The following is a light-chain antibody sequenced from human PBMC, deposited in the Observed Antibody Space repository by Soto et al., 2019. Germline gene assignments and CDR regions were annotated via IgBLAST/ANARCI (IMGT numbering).Light chain of an antibody. CDR3: SAWDGSLNGDV. Sequence: LTQPPSASGTPGQRVIISCSGSSSNIGSNVVNWYQQLPGTAPRLLIYRDGQRPSGVTDRFSGSRSGTTASLAISGLQSEDEAHYYCSAWDGSLNGDVFGTGTKVTVL. J-gene: IGLJ1*01. CDR1: SSNIGSNV. V-gene: IGLV1-44*01. CDR2: RDG.